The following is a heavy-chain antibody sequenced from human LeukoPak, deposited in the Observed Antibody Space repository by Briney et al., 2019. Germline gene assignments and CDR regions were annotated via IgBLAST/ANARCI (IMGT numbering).Heavy chain of an antibody. CDR2: INHSGST. J-gene: IGHJ4*02. CDR1: GGSFSGYY. Sequence: SETLSLTCAVYGGSFSGYYWSWIRQPPGKGLECIGEINHSGSTNYNPSLKSRVTISVDTSKNQFSLKLSSVTAADTAVYYCAGTRGYSYGRLGYWGQGTLVTVSS. D-gene: IGHD5-18*01. CDR3: AGTRGYSYGRLGY. V-gene: IGHV4-34*01.